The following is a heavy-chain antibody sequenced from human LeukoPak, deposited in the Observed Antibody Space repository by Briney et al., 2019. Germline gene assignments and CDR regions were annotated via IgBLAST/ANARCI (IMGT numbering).Heavy chain of an antibody. J-gene: IGHJ4*02. V-gene: IGHV3-23*01. CDR1: GFTFSSYA. CDR3: AKDPRSIYGFDY. Sequence: GGSLRLSCAASGFTFSSYAMSWVRQAPGQGLEWVSGISGSGGNTYYADSVKGRFTISRDNSKNTVYLQMNSLRAEDTAVYYCAKDPRSIYGFDYWGQGTLVTVSS. CDR2: ISGSGGNT. D-gene: IGHD4-17*01.